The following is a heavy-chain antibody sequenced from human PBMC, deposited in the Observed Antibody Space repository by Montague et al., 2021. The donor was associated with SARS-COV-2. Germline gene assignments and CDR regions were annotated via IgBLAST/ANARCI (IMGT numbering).Heavy chain of an antibody. V-gene: IGHV3-23*01. CDR2: ISGSGGST. CDR1: GLPFSSYA. J-gene: IGHJ6*03. CDR3: AKDSTRITMIVAVIPYYYMDV. Sequence: SLRLSWSASGLPFSSYAMSWVRQAPVKGLEWVSAISGSGGSTYYADSVKGRFTISRDNSKNTLYLQMNSLRAEDTAVYYCAKDSTRITMIVAVIPYYYMDVWGKGTTVTVSS. D-gene: IGHD3-22*01.